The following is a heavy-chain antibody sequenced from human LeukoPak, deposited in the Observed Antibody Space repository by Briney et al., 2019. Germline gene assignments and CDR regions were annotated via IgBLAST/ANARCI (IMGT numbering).Heavy chain of an antibody. CDR1: GFTFSRYA. V-gene: IGHV3-23*01. CDR2: ISASGGAT. D-gene: IGHD3-16*02. Sequence: PGGSLRLSCAASGFTFSRYAMNWVRQAPGKGPEWVSGISASGGATYYAESVKGRFTIFRDNSKNTLYLQMDSLRAEDTAVYYCAKDMGGGLRLGELSPNDYWGQGTLVTVSS. J-gene: IGHJ4*02. CDR3: AKDMGGGLRLGELSPNDY.